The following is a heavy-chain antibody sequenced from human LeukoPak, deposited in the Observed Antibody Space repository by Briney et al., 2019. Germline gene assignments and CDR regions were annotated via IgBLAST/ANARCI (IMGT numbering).Heavy chain of an antibody. V-gene: IGHV1-46*01. CDR1: GYTFTSYY. D-gene: IGHD3-3*01. CDR2: INPSGGST. J-gene: IGHJ4*02. Sequence: ASVKVSCKASGYTFTSYYMHWVRQAPGQGLEWMGIINPSGGSTSYAQKFQGRVTMTRDMSTSTVYMELSSLRSEDTAVYYCARENTYDFWSGYPWAYFDYWGQGTLVTVSS. CDR3: ARENTYDFWSGYPWAYFDY.